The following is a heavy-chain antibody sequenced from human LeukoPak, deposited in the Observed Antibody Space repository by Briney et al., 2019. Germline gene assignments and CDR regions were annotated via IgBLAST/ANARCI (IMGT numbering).Heavy chain of an antibody. CDR3: KGGTGPHLYYHK. J-gene: IGHJ4*02. Sequence: GGSLRLSCAASGFLLSDWIATGMRQAPGRGLECVAYISSPGSTIHYADSVKGRFTISRDNAKNSLSLQKNSLRAEDTAVYYCKGGTGPHLYYHKWGQGNLVAVSS. V-gene: IGHV3-11*04. CDR1: GFLLSDWI. D-gene: IGHD1-26*01. CDR2: ISSPGSTI.